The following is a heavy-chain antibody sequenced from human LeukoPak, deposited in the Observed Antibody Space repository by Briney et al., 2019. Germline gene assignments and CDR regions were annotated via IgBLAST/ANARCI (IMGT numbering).Heavy chain of an antibody. CDR2: ISSSSSTI. Sequence: GGSLRLSCAASGFTFSSYSMNWVRQAPGKGLEWVSYISSSSSTIYYADSVKGRFTISRDNAKNSLYLQMNSLRDEDTAVYYCAREDYFDSSGLPPPIDIWGQGTMVTVSS. CDR3: AREDYFDSSGLPPPIDI. V-gene: IGHV3-48*02. J-gene: IGHJ3*02. D-gene: IGHD3-22*01. CDR1: GFTFSSYS.